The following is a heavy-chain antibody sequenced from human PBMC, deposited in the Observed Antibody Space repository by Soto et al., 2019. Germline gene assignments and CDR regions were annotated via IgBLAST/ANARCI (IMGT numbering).Heavy chain of an antibody. Sequence: QVQLQQWGAGLLEPSETLSLTSAVYGASFSDYYWSWIRQPPGEGLEWVGEVNHSGTTNYSPSLKSRVTISIDTSTNQFSLNLRSVTAADKAGYYCARGRPVFDYWGQGTLVTVSS. V-gene: IGHV4-34*01. J-gene: IGHJ4*02. CDR2: VNHSGTT. CDR1: GASFSDYY. CDR3: ARGRPVFDY. D-gene: IGHD6-6*01.